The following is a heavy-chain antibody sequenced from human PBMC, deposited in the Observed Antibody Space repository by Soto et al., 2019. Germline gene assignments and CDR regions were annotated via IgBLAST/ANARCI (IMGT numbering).Heavy chain of an antibody. CDR3: AGRRAGDYYFDY. J-gene: IGHJ4*02. D-gene: IGHD1-26*01. V-gene: IGHV4-39*01. CDR1: GGSVSSSSYY. Sequence: PSETLSLTCTVSGGSVSSSSYYWGWIRQPPGKGLEWIGTICYTGSTSYSPSLKSRVTISVDTSKTQFSLNLKSVTAADTAVYYCAGRRAGDYYFDYWGQGTLVTVSS. CDR2: ICYTGST.